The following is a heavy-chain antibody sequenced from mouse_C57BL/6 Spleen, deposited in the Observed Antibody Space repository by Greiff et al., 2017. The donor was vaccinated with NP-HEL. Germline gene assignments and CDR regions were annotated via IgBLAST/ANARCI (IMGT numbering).Heavy chain of an antibody. J-gene: IGHJ4*01. CDR3: AREDSAMDD. Sequence: QVQLQESGAELVRPGASVKLSCKASGYTFTDSYINWVKQRPGQGLEWIARIYPGSGNTYYNEKFKGKATLTAEKSSSTAYMQLSSLISEDAAVYCCAREDSAMDDWGQGTSVTASS. CDR2: IYPGSGNT. CDR1: GYTFTDSY. V-gene: IGHV1-76*01.